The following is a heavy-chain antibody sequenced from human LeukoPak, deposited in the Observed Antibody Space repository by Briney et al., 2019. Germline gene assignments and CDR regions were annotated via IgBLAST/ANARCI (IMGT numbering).Heavy chain of an antibody. CDR2: IFHSGGT. V-gene: IGHV4-59*08. D-gene: IGHD3-3*01. Sequence: SETLSLTCTVSGGSISGFYWSWIRQPPGKGVEWIGYIFHSGGTDYNPSLKSRLTISTDTPKNQFYLKLSSVTAADTAVYYCARHPPYYYDFWSGYEVDVWGQGTTVTVSS. CDR3: ARHPPYYYDFWSGYEVDV. J-gene: IGHJ6*02. CDR1: GGSISGFY.